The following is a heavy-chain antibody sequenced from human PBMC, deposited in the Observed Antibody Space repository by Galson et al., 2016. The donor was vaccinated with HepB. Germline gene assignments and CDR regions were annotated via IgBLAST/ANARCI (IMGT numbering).Heavy chain of an antibody. CDR2: VSYGGSKN. J-gene: IGHJ6*02. Sequence: SLRLSCAASGFSFSNYGMHWVRQAPGKGLEWVAGVSYGGSKNYYVDSVKGRFTFSRDNSKNTLYLQMNSLRPEDTAIYYCAKDYCSDTCHLGRWNVWGQGTPVTVSS. D-gene: IGHD2-15*01. CDR1: GFSFSNYG. CDR3: AKDYCSDTCHLGRWNV. V-gene: IGHV3-30*18.